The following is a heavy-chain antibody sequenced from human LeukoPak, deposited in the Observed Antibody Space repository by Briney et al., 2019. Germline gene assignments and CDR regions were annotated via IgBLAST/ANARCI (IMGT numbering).Heavy chain of an antibody. CDR3: ARTDWLDV. CDR2: VGPDGSVT. J-gene: IGHJ5*02. CDR1: GFTFSSYW. Sequence: GGSLRLSCTASGFTFSSYWMSWVRQAPGKGLVWVSRVGPDGSVTRYADSVQSRFTVSRDNAKNTLYLQMNSLRAEDTAVYYCARTDWLDVWGQGTLITV. V-gene: IGHV3-74*01.